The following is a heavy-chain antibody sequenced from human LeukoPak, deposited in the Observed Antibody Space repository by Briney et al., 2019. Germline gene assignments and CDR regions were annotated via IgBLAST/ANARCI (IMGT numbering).Heavy chain of an antibody. CDR2: ISTYFGNA. CDR3: ARKGGDGNAIDI. J-gene: IGHJ3*02. D-gene: IGHD3-10*01. Sequence: GASVKVSCKASGYTFTSYGITWVRQAPGQGLEWLGWISTYFGNAKYDQRVQGRVTLTRDTSTTTAYMELRSLTSDDTAVYYCARKGGDGNAIDIWGQGTLVTVSS. V-gene: IGHV1-18*01. CDR1: GYTFTSYG.